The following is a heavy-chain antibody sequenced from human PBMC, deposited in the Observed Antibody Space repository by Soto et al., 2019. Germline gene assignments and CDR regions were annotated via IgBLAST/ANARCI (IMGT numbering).Heavy chain of an antibody. CDR1: GFTFSTYS. V-gene: IGHV3-48*01. J-gene: IGHJ5*02. CDR2: ISSSSSTI. Sequence: GGSLRLSCAASGFTFSTYSMNWVRQAPGKGLEWVSYISSSSSTIYYADSVKGRFTISRDNAKTSLYLQMNSLRAEDTAVYYCASLRYDPWGQGTLVTVSS. CDR3: ASLRYDP.